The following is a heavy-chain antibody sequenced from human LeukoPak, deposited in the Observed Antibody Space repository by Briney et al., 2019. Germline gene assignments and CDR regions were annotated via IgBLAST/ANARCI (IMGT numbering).Heavy chain of an antibody. Sequence: GASVKVSCKASGYTFTSYDINWVRQAPGQGLEWMGWMNSNSGNTGYAQKFQGRVTMTRSTSIRTAYMELSSLRSEDTAVYYCARGSKKEDGLDVWGQGTTVTVSS. CDR1: GYTFTSYD. V-gene: IGHV1-8*01. CDR3: ARGSKKEDGLDV. CDR2: MNSNSGNT. J-gene: IGHJ6*02.